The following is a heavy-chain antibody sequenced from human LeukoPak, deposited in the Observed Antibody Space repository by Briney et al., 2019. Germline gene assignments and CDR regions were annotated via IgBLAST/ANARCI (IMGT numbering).Heavy chain of an antibody. CDR1: GFTFSSYA. CDR2: ISYDGSNK. D-gene: IGHD3-3*01. CDR3: ARDRMEGAFDF. Sequence: TGGSLRLSCAASGFTFSSYAMHWVRQAPGKGLEWVAVISYDGSNKYYADSVKGRFTISRDNSKNTLYLQMNSLRAEDTAVYYCARDRMEGAFDFWGQGTMVTVSS. J-gene: IGHJ3*01. V-gene: IGHV3-30*04.